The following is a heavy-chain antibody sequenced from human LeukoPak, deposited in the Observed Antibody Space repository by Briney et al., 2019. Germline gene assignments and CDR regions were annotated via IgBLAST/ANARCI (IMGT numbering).Heavy chain of an antibody. CDR1: GFTFSSYA. V-gene: IGHV3-30-3*01. CDR2: ISYDGSNK. CDR3: ARDFFRSGAFDI. J-gene: IGHJ3*02. Sequence: GGSLRLSCAASGFTFSSYAMHWARQAPGKGLEWVAVISYDGSNKYYADSVKGRFTISRDNSKNTLYLQMNSLRAEDTAVYYCARDFFRSGAFDIWGQGTMVTVSS. D-gene: IGHD3-10*01.